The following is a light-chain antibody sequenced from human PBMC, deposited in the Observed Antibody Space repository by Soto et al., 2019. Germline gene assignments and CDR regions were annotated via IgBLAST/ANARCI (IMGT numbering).Light chain of an antibody. V-gene: IGKV1-5*03. J-gene: IGKJ2*01. CDR1: QTIGSL. Sequence: DIQMTQSPSTLSASVGDRVTITCRASQTIGSLLAWYQQKAGRAPKLLIYKASTLESGVPSRFSGSRSGTEFTLTISSLQPDYFAPYYCQHYNSYPPMYTFGQGTKLEI. CDR3: QHYNSYPPMYT. CDR2: KAS.